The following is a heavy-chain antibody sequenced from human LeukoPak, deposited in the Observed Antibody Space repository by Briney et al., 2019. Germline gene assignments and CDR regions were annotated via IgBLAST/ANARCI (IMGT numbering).Heavy chain of an antibody. CDR2: IYPRDSDT. CDR3: ARWVGEGYTNDVGFDC. CDR1: GYSFTSYW. Sequence: GESLKISCKGSGYSFTSYWIGWVRQMPGKGLEWMGIIYPRDSDTRYSPSFQGQVTISADKSISTAYLQWSSLKASDTAMYYCARWVGEGYTNDVGFDCWGQGTLVTVSS. D-gene: IGHD5-24*01. J-gene: IGHJ4*02. V-gene: IGHV5-51*01.